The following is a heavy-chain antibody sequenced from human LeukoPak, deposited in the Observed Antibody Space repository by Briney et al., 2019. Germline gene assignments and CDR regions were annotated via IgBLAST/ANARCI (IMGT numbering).Heavy chain of an antibody. D-gene: IGHD3-9*01. V-gene: IGHV3-30*18. J-gene: IGHJ4*02. CDR3: AKDKARPNYDPLNSGIDY. Sequence: GGSLRLSCAAPGFIFSVYGMHWVRQAPGKGLEWVALISYDGNNKYYVDSVKGRFTISRDNSKNTLYLQMNSLRVEDTAVYYCAKDKARPNYDPLNSGIDYWGQGTLVTVSS. CDR2: ISYDGNNK. CDR1: GFIFSVYG.